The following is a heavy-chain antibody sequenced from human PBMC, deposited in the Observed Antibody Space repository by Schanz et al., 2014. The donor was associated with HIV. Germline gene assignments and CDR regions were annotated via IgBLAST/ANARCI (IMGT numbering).Heavy chain of an antibody. CDR3: ARETGGSGWYTLDY. Sequence: QVQLVESGGGVVQPGTSLRLSCAASGFSFSNYAMHWVRQAPGKGLEWVAVISYDGSNKYYADSVKGRFTIARDNSKNTLYLQMNSLRAEDTAMYFCARETGGSGWYTLDYWGQGTLVTVSS. CDR1: GFSFSNYA. V-gene: IGHV3-30-3*01. CDR2: ISYDGSNK. D-gene: IGHD6-19*01. J-gene: IGHJ4*02.